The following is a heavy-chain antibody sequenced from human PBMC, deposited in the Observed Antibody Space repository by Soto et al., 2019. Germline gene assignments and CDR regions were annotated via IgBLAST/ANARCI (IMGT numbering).Heavy chain of an antibody. D-gene: IGHD1-20*01. CDR3: ARNNWNEDYFDY. CDR1: GGTFSSYA. Sequence: SVKVSCKASGGTFSSYAISWVRQAPGQGLEWMGGIIPIFGTANYAQKFQGRVTITADESTSTAYMELSSLRSEDTAVYYCARNNWNEDYFDYWGQGTLVTVSS. V-gene: IGHV1-69*13. J-gene: IGHJ4*02. CDR2: IIPIFGTA.